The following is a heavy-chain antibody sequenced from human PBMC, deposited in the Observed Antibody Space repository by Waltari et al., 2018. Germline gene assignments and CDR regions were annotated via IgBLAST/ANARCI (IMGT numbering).Heavy chain of an antibody. J-gene: IGHJ4*02. CDR1: GYTFTDFF. CDR3: ATEGSSSLFY. D-gene: IGHD6-6*01. V-gene: IGHV1-69-2*01. Sequence: EVQLVQSGAEVKKTGATVKISCKVSGYTFTDFFMHWVRQAPGKGLEWMGLVDPGDGETRYAEKFQGRVTITADTSTDTAYLELSSLTSDDTAVYYCATEGSSSLFYWGQGTLVAVSS. CDR2: VDPGDGET.